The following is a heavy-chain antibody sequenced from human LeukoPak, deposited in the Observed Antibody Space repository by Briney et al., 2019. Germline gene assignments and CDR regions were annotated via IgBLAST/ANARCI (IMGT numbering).Heavy chain of an antibody. V-gene: IGHV3-21*01. CDR2: ISSSSSYI. CDR3: ARVATNAGASDY. Sequence: TGGSLRLSCAASGFTFSSYSMNWVRQAPGKGLEWVSSISSSSSYIYYADSVKGRFTISRDNAKNSLYLQMNSLRAEDTAVYYCARVATNAGASDYWGQGTLVTVSS. J-gene: IGHJ4*02. CDR1: GFTFSSYS. D-gene: IGHD7-27*01.